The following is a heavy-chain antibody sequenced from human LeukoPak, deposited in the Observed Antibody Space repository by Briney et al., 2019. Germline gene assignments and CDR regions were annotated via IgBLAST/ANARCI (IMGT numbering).Heavy chain of an antibody. CDR3: AKDQSYYNWFDP. D-gene: IGHD3-10*01. CDR2: IDANGAGT. CDR1: GFTFSSYA. V-gene: IGHV3-23*01. J-gene: IGHJ5*02. Sequence: GGSLRLSCAASGFTFSSYAMTWVRQAPGKGLEWVSSIDANGAGTFYADSVKGRFSNSRDNAKNTLGLQMHSLTAEDTAVYYCAKDQSYYNWFDPWGQGTLVTVSS.